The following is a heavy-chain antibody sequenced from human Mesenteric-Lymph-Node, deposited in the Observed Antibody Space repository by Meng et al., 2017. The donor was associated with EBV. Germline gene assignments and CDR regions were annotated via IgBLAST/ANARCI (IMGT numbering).Heavy chain of an antibody. J-gene: IGHJ4*01. CDR1: GGFIRKINST. V-gene: IGHV4-39*01. D-gene: IGHD1-26*01. Sequence: ESGPGRVRPSCPRSLMCSFSGGFIRKINSTWEWIRQPPGKGLEWIGTIYYDGSTHHSPSLKSRVIISVDTSENQFSLRLNSVTAANTAVYYCARRSGSYSPIDYWGQGTLVTVSS. CDR2: IYYDGST. CDR3: ARRSGSYSPIDY.